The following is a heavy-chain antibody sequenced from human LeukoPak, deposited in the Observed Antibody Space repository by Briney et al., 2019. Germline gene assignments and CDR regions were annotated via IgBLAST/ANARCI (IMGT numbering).Heavy chain of an antibody. J-gene: IGHJ6*03. CDR1: GYTFTFYD. CDR3: ARVAAEVVGVPGAIGFGWLRRDYYYMDV. V-gene: IGHV1-46*01. Sequence: ASVKVSCKASGYTFTFYDIHWVRQAPGEGLEWMGIINPSGGSTSYAQKFQGRVTMTRDMSTSTVYMELSSLRSEDTAVYYCARVAAEVVGVPGAIGFGWLRRDYYYMDVWGKGTTVTVSS. D-gene: IGHD2-2*02. CDR2: INPSGGST.